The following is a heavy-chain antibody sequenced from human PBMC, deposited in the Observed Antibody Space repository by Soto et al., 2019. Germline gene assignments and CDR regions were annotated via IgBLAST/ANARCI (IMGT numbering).Heavy chain of an antibody. V-gene: IGHV3-48*01. D-gene: IGHD3-10*01. CDR1: GFTFSNYS. CDR2: ISSSSSTI. J-gene: IGHJ5*02. Sequence: PGGSLRLSCAASGFTFSNYSMNWVRQAPGKGLEWVSFISSSSSTIYYADSVKGRPTISRDNAKNSLCLQMNSLRAEDTAVYYCARGGSLNWFDPWGQGTLVTVSS. CDR3: ARGGSLNWFDP.